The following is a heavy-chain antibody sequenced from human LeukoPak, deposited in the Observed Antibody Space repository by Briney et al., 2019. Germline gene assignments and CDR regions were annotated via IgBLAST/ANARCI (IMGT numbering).Heavy chain of an antibody. CDR2: IYTSGST. D-gene: IGHD6-13*01. CDR1: GGSISSGSYY. V-gene: IGHV4-61*02. Sequence: PSQTLSLTCTVSGGSISSGSYYWSWIRQPTGKGLEWIGRIYTSGSTNYNPSLKSRVTISVDTSKNQFSLKLSSVTAADTAVYYCARGGGIAAAWSPHWDWGQGTLVTVSS. CDR3: ARGGGIAAAWSPHWD. J-gene: IGHJ4*02.